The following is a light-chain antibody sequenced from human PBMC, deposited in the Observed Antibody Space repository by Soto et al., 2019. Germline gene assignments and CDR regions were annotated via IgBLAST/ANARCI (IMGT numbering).Light chain of an antibody. CDR3: QQYGTSLFT. CDR2: GAS. CDR1: QSVSSNY. Sequence: EIVLTQSPGTLSLSPGERATLSCSASQSVSSNYLAWYQQKPGQAPRLLIYGASSRATGIPDRFSGSGSGTDFTLTISRLEPEDFAVYYCQQYGTSLFTFGPGTTVDIK. J-gene: IGKJ3*01. V-gene: IGKV3-20*01.